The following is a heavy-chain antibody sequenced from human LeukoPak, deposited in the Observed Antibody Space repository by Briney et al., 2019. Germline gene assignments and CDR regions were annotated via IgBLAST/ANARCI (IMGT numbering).Heavy chain of an antibody. CDR2: MNPNSGNT. CDR1: GYTFTSYD. V-gene: IGHV1-8*01. J-gene: IGHJ5*02. CDR3: ARGLYSSGWYDA. D-gene: IGHD6-19*01. Sequence: GASVKVPCKASGYTFTSYDINWVRQATGQGLEWMGWMNPNSGNTGYAQKFQGRVTMTRNTSISTAYMELSSLRSEDTAVYYCARGLYSSGWYDAWGQGTLVTVSS.